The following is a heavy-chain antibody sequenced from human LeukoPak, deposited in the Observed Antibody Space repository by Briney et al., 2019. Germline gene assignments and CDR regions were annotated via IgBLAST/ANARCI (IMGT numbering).Heavy chain of an antibody. CDR2: INSDVSST. Sequence: GGSLRLSCAASGFTFSSYWMHWVRQAPGKGLVWVSRINSDVSSTTYADSVKGRFTISRDNAKNTLFLQMNSLRAEDTAVYYCAKAVGAARPIWFDPWGQGTLVTVSS. J-gene: IGHJ5*02. CDR3: AKAVGAARPIWFDP. V-gene: IGHV3-74*03. CDR1: GFTFSSYW. D-gene: IGHD6-6*01.